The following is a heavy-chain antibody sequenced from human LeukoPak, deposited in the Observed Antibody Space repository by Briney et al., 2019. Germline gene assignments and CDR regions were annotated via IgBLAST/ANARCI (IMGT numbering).Heavy chain of an antibody. CDR2: ISSSSSYI. V-gene: IGHV3-21*03. J-gene: IGHJ5*02. Sequence: GGSLRLSCAASGFAFSSYSMNWVRQAPGKGLEWVSSISSSSSYIYYADSVKGRFTISRDNAKNSLYLQMNSLKTEDTGVYYCTTYGDYEGLSDHWGQGTLVTVSS. CDR1: GFAFSSYS. D-gene: IGHD4-17*01. CDR3: TTYGDYEGLSDH.